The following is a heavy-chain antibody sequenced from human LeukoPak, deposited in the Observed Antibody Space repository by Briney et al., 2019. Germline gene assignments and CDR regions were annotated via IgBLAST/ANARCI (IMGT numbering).Heavy chain of an antibody. CDR2: IRYDGSNK. CDR1: GFTFSSYG. D-gene: IGHD3-3*01. J-gene: IGHJ4*02. CDR3: AKDPGFGVVITYFDY. Sequence: PGGSLRLSCAASGFTFSSYGMHWVRQAPGKGLEWVAFIRYDGSNKYYADSVKGRFTISRDNSKNTLYLQMNSLRAEDTAVYYCAKDPGFGVVITYFDYWGQGTLVTVSS. V-gene: IGHV3-30*02.